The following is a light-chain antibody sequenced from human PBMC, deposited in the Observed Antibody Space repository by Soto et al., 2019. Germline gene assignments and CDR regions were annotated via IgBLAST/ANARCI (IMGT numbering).Light chain of an antibody. Sequence: EIVLTQSPATLSLSPGERATLSCRASQSVSRYLAWYQQKSGQAPRLLIYDASNRATGIPARFSGSGSGTDFTLTISSLEPEDFAVYYRQQRTNWPLTFGGGTKVEIK. CDR1: QSVSRY. CDR3: QQRTNWPLT. CDR2: DAS. V-gene: IGKV3-11*01. J-gene: IGKJ4*01.